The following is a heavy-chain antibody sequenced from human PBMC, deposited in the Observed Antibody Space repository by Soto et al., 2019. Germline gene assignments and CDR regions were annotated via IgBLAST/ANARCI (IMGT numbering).Heavy chain of an antibody. Sequence: QLQLQESGPGLVKPSETLSLTCTVSGGSISSSSYYWGWIRLPPGKGLEWIGSIYYSGSTYYNPSLKSRVTISVATSKSQCSRKQSSVPAAATGVYYCARANCSRDQLLCSEYFDLWCRGNLVTVSS. CDR1: GGSISSSSYY. V-gene: IGHV4-39*01. D-gene: IGHD2-2*01. CDR2: IYYSGST. CDR3: ARANCSRDQLLCSEYFDL. J-gene: IGHJ2*01.